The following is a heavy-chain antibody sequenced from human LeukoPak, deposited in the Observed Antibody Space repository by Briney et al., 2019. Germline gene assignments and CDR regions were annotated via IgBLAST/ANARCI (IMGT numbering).Heavy chain of an antibody. D-gene: IGHD3-22*01. CDR2: IYTSGST. CDR1: GGSISSYY. Sequence: SETLSLTCTVSGGSISSYYWSWIRQPAGKGLEWIGRIYTSGSTNYNPSLKSRVTMSVDTSKNQFSLKLSSVTAADTAVYYCARDNDSSGYYYEDDYYYMDVWGKGTTVTVSS. V-gene: IGHV4-4*07. J-gene: IGHJ6*03. CDR3: ARDNDSSGYYYEDDYYYMDV.